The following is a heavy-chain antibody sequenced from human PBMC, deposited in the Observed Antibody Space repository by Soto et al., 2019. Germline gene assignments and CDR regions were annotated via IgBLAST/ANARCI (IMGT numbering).Heavy chain of an antibody. CDR3: ARDLWGYCGTDCYPLDV. D-gene: IGHD2-21*02. CDR2: INHSGST. J-gene: IGHJ6*02. V-gene: IGHV4-34*01. CDR1: GGSFSGYY. Sequence: SETLSLTCAVYGGSFSGYYWTWIRQPPGTGLEWIGEINHSGSTVYNPSFKSRVTISVDTSKNQFSLKLNSVTAADTAVYYCARDLWGYCGTDCYPLDVWGRGTTVTVSS.